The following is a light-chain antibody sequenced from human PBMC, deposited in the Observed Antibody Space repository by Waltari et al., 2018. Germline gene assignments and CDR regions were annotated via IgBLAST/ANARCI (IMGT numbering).Light chain of an antibody. CDR1: SGDVGAHNY. CDR3: CSYAGSYTWV. J-gene: IGLJ3*02. V-gene: IGLV2-11*01. Sequence: QSALTQPRSVSGSPGQSVTIPCTGTSGDVGAHNYVSWYQQHPGQAPKVMIYDLRSRPSGVPDRFSGSRSANTASLTISGLQAEDEADYYCCSYAGSYTWVFGGGTKVTVL. CDR2: DLR.